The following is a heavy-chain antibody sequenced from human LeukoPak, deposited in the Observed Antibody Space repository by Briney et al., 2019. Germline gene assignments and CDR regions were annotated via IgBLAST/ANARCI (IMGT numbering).Heavy chain of an antibody. CDR2: VYLSGRT. CDR1: GGSISSTNW. V-gene: IGHV4-4*02. Sequence: SETLSLTCGVSGGSISSTNWWTWVRQPPGEGLEWIGEVYLSGRTNYNPSLESRVTMSVDMSENHISLKLTSVTAADTAVYYCAREGGPYRPLDYSGQGTLVTVSS. CDR3: AREGGPYRPLDY. J-gene: IGHJ4*02.